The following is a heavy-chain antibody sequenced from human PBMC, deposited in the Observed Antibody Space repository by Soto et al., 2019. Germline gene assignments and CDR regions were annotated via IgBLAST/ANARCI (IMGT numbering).Heavy chain of an antibody. V-gene: IGHV5-51*01. CDR2: IYPGDSDT. Sequence: PXESLKVSWKCSGYSFTSYWIGLVRQMPGKGLEWMGIIYPGDSDTRYSPSFQGQVTISADKSISTAYLQWSSLRASDTAMYYCASPHARESESGYYGMDVCGQGTTVTVSS. J-gene: IGHJ6*02. CDR1: GYSFTSYW. CDR3: ASPHARESESGYYGMDV.